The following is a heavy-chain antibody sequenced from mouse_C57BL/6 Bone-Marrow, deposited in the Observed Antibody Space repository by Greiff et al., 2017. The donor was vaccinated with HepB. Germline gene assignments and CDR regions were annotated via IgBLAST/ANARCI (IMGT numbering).Heavy chain of an antibody. CDR1: GYTFTDYY. V-gene: IGHV1-19*01. D-gene: IGHD3-2*02. CDR2: INPYNGGT. J-gene: IGHJ2*01. Sequence: VQLQQSGPVLVKPGASVKMSCKASGYTFTDYYMNWVKQSHGKSLEWIGVINPYNGGTSYNQKFKGKATLTVDKSSSTAYMELNSLTSEDSTVYYCARWEASYFDYWGQGTTLTVSS. CDR3: ARWEASYFDY.